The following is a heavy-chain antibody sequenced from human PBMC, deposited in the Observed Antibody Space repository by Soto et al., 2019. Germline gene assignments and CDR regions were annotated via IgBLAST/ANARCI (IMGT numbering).Heavy chain of an antibody. J-gene: IGHJ4*02. V-gene: IGHV3-30-3*01. CDR2: ISYDGTNK. Sequence: QVQLVEAGGGVVQPGRSLRLSCAVSGFTFSSYAMHWVRQTPGKGLEWVAVISYDGTNKYYTDSAKGRFTIARDNSKNTLYLQMNSLRAEDTAVYYCARDSLGRGDTSGYYYFDYWGQGTLVTVSS. CDR1: GFTFSSYA. D-gene: IGHD3-22*01. CDR3: ARDSLGRGDTSGYYYFDY.